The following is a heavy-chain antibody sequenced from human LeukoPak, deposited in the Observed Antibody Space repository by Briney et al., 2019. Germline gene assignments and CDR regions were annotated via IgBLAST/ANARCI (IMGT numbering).Heavy chain of an antibody. D-gene: IGHD2-15*01. J-gene: IGHJ6*03. V-gene: IGHV4-34*01. CDR3: ARGLGSVAADYYYYYMDV. CDR2: INHSGST. CDR1: GGSFSGYY. Sequence: PSETLSLTCAVYGGSFSGYYWSWIRQPPGKGLEWIGEINHSGSTNNNPSLKSRVTISVDTSKNQFSLKLSSVTAADTAVYYCARGLGSVAADYYYYYMDVWGKGTTVTVSS.